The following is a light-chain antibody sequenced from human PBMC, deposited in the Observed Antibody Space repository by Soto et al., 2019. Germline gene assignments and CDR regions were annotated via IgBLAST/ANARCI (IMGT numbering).Light chain of an antibody. J-gene: IGKJ1*01. CDR3: QQYNKWLWT. CDR2: GAS. Sequence: EIVMTQAPATLSVSPGERATLSCRASQSVSSNLAWYQQKPGQTPRLLIYGASTRATGTPARFSGSGSGTQFILTISSLKSEDFATYYCQQYNKWLWTFGQGTKVEI. V-gene: IGKV3-15*01. CDR1: QSVSSN.